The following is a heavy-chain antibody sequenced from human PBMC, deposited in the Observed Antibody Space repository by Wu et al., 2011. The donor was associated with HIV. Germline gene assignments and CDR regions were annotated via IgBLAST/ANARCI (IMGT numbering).Heavy chain of an antibody. CDR3: ARGSGYHFNYNYLVV. J-gene: IGHJ6*03. CDR2: IIPIFGTT. Sequence: QVQLVQSGAEVKKPGSSVKVSCKASGGTFSSYAISWVRQAPGQGLEWMGGIIPIFGTTNYAQKFRGRVSITADKSTGTAYMELNNLRSEDTAVYYCARGSGYHFNYNYLVVWGKGTRSPSP. D-gene: IGHD3-22*01. V-gene: IGHV1-69*06. CDR1: GGTFSSYA.